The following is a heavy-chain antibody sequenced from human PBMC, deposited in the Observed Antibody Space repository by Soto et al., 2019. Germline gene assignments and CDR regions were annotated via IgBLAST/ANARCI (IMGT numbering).Heavy chain of an antibody. J-gene: IGHJ3*02. CDR3: ARPLLWFGELLYPDAFDI. CDR2: INPNSGGT. CDR1: GYTFTGYY. V-gene: IGHV1-2*02. Sequence: QVQLVQSGAEVKKPGASVKVSCKASGYTFTGYYMHWVRQAPGQGLEWMGWINPNSGGTNYAQKFQGRVTMTRDTSISTAYMELSRLRSDDTAVYYCARPLLWFGELLYPDAFDIWGQGTMVTVSS. D-gene: IGHD3-10*01.